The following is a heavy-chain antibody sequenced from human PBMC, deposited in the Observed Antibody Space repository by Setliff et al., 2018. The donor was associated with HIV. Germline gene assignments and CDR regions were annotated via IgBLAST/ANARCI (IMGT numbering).Heavy chain of an antibody. CDR1: GGSFSDRY. Sequence: SETLSLTCAVYGGSFSDRYWSWIRQPPGKGLEWIGEINHSGSTNYNSSLKSRVTISVDTSKNQFSLKLNSVTAADTAVYYCARARSLITVRRSFDYWGQGTLVTVSS. D-gene: IGHD6-6*01. CDR2: INHSGST. J-gene: IGHJ4*02. CDR3: ARARSLITVRRSFDY. V-gene: IGHV4-34*01.